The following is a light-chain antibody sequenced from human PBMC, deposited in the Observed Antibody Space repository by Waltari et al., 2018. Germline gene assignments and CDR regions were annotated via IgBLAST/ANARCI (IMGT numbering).Light chain of an antibody. V-gene: IGLV2-14*03. CDR3: TSFSTISTSL. Sequence: QSALTQPASVSGSPGQSITISCTGTSNDIGDYNYVSWYQHQSGKAPKLMIYDVTERPSGVSMRFSGSKSGNTASLTISGLQADDEADYYCTSFSTISTSLFGGGTKVTVL. CDR2: DVT. J-gene: IGLJ3*02. CDR1: SNDIGDYNY.